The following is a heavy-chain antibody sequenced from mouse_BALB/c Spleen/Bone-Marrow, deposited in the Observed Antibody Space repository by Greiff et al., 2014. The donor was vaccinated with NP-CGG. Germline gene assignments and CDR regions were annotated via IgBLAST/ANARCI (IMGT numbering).Heavy chain of an antibody. CDR1: VFSLTSYG. Sequence: VQRVESGPGLVQPSQSLSITCTVSVFSLTSYGVHWVRQSPGKGLEWLGVIWSGGSTDYNAAFISRLSISKDNSKSQVFFKMNSLQANDTAIYYCARDRWSSSGTPYAMDYWGQGTSVTVSS. V-gene: IGHV2-2*02. J-gene: IGHJ4*01. CDR2: IWSGGST. CDR3: ARDRWSSSGTPYAMDY. D-gene: IGHD4-1*01.